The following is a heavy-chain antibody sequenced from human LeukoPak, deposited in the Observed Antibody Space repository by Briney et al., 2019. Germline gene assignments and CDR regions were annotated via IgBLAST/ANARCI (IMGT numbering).Heavy chain of an antibody. CDR3: ARTNFYGTTGYYYLTP. CDR2: IYPGDSDT. CDR1: GYNFATNW. D-gene: IGHD3-22*01. J-gene: IGHJ5*02. Sequence: GESLKISRKGSGYNFATNWIGWVRQMPGKGLEWMGLIYPGDSDTRYSPSFQGQVTISADKSINTAYLQWSSLQASDTAIYYCARTNFYGTTGYYYLTPWGQGTLVTVSS. V-gene: IGHV5-51*01.